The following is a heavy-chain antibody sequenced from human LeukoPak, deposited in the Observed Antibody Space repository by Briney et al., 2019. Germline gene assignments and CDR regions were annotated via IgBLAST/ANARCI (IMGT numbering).Heavy chain of an antibody. CDR1: GLTFSSYS. V-gene: IGHV3-21*01. D-gene: IGHD1-26*01. J-gene: IGHJ5*02. Sequence: GGSLRLSCAASGLTFSSYSMNWVRQAPGKGLEWVSSISSSSSYIYYADSVKGRFTISRDNAKNSLYLQMNSLRAEDTAVYYCARNEPSGSYFWFDTWGQGTLVTVSS. CDR3: ARNEPSGSYFWFDT. CDR2: ISSSSSYI.